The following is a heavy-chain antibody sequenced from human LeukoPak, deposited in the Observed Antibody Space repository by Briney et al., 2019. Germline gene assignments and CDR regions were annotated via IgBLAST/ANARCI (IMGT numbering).Heavy chain of an antibody. Sequence: PSQTLSLTCTVSGGSISSGSYYWSWIRQPAGKGLEWIGRIYTSGSTNYNPSLKSRVTISVDTSKNQFSLKLSSVTAADTAVYYCAREGSRVYGSGSSYFDYWGQGTLVTVSS. CDR1: GGSISSGSYY. CDR2: IYTSGST. CDR3: AREGSRVYGSGSSYFDY. D-gene: IGHD3-10*01. J-gene: IGHJ4*02. V-gene: IGHV4-61*02.